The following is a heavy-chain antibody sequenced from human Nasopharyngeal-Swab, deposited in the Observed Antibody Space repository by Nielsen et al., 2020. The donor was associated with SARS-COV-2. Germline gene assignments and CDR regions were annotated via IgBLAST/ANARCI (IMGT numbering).Heavy chain of an antibody. CDR1: GFTFSSRA. V-gene: IGHV3-23*01. CDR2: IDDGART. J-gene: IGHJ4*02. Sequence: GESLKISCAASGFTFSSRAMSWFRQAPGKGLEWVSTIDDGARTYFADSVKGRFTLSRDNSKNTVYLQMNSLSAEDTAVYYCAKRGPQLDWRYFDYWGQGTLVTVSS. D-gene: IGHD6-13*01. CDR3: AKRGPQLDWRYFDY.